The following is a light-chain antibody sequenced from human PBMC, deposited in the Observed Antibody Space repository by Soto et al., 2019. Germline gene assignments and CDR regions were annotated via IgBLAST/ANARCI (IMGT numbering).Light chain of an antibody. CDR2: EVT. V-gene: IGLV2-14*01. CDR3: TSYLSLSPVL. J-gene: IGLJ2*01. CDR1: SSDVGAYNY. Sequence: QSVLTQPASVSGSLGQSITISCTGTSSDVGAYNYVSWYQQHPDKAPQLLIFEVTNRPSGVSGRLSGSKSGITASLSISGLQPQDEADYYCTSYLSLSPVLFGGGTKLTVL.